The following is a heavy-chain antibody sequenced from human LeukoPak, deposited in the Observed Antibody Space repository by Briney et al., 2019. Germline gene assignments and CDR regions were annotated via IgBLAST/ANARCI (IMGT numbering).Heavy chain of an antibody. CDR3: AKGDSSGYYDAFDI. Sequence: GGSLRLSCAASGFTFSSYAMNWVRQAPGKGLEWVSGISGSSGSTYYADSVKGRFTISRDNSKNTLYLQMNSLRAEDTAVYYCAKGDSSGYYDAFDIWGQGTMVTVSS. J-gene: IGHJ3*02. V-gene: IGHV3-23*01. CDR1: GFTFSSYA. D-gene: IGHD3-22*01. CDR2: ISGSSGST.